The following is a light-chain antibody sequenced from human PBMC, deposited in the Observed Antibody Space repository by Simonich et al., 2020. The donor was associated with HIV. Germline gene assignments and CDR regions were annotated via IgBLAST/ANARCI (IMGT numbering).Light chain of an antibody. CDR3: YSTDNSGNHRL. J-gene: IGLJ2*01. Sequence: SYELTQPTSVSVSPGQTARITCSGDALPKKYAYWYQQKSGQAPVLVILDDTKRPSGIPERVSGSSSGTTATLTISGAQVEDEADYYCYSTDNSGNHRLFGGGTKLTVL. CDR2: DDT. V-gene: IGLV3-10*01. CDR1: ALPKKY.